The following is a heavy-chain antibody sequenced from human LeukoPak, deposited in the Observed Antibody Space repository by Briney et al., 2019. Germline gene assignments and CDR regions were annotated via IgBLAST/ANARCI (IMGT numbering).Heavy chain of an antibody. CDR2: IYYSRST. J-gene: IGHJ3*02. D-gene: IGHD3-10*01. V-gene: IGHV4-59*08. CDR1: GGSISSYY. CDR3: ASSGGPVDAFDI. Sequence: SETLSLTCTVSGGSISSYYWSWIRHPPGKGLEWIGYIYYSRSTNYNPSLKSRVTISVDTSKNQFSLKLSSVTAADTAVYYCASSGGPVDAFDIWGQGTMVTVSS.